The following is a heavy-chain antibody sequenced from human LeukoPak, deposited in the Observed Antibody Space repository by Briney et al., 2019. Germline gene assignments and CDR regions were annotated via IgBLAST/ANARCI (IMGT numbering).Heavy chain of an antibody. V-gene: IGHV3-48*04. Sequence: GGSLRLSCAAPGFTFSSYGMSWVRQAPGKGLEWVSYISSSGSTIYYADSVKGRFTISRDNAKNSLYLQMNSLRAEDTAVYYCARGRRWLQLGPFDYWGQGTLVTVSS. CDR1: GFTFSSYG. CDR2: ISSSGSTI. J-gene: IGHJ4*02. D-gene: IGHD5-24*01. CDR3: ARGRRWLQLGPFDY.